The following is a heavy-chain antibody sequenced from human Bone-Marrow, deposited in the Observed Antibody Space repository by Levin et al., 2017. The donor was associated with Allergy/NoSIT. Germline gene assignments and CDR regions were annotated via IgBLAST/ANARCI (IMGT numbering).Heavy chain of an antibody. Sequence: RASVKVSCKASGGTFINFAITWVRQAPGQGLEWMGGIVPIFGTSNYAQKFHGRVTITADESTSTTYMELSSLRSEDTAVYYCATINTAMVTDLVYWGQGTLVTVSS. CDR1: GGTFINFA. D-gene: IGHD5-18*01. V-gene: IGHV1-69*13. CDR3: ATINTAMVTDLVY. J-gene: IGHJ4*02. CDR2: IVPIFGTS.